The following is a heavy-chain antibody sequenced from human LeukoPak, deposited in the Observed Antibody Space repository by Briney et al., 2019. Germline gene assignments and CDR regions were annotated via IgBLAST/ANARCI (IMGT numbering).Heavy chain of an antibody. CDR3: ARPHGAIAARPFVY. CDR1: GGTFSSYA. V-gene: IGHV1-69*13. J-gene: IGHJ4*02. CDR2: IIPIFGTA. Sequence: SVKVSCKASGGTFSSYAISWVRQAPGQGLEWMGGIIPIFGTANYAQKFQGRVTITADESTSTAYMELSSLRSEDTAVYYCARPHGAIAARPFVYWGQGTLVTVSS. D-gene: IGHD6-6*01.